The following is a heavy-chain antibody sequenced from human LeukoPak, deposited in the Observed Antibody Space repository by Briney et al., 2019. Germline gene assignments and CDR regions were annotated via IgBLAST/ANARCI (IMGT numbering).Heavy chain of an antibody. CDR3: ASGVGGGPRGRYYYYMDV. D-gene: IGHD2-21*01. J-gene: IGHJ6*03. Sequence: GGSLRLSCAASGFTFSSYAMSWVRQAPGKGLEWVSSISSSSSYIYYADSVKGRFTISRDNAKNSLYLQMNSLRAEDTAVYYCASGVGGGPRGRYYYYMDVWGKGTAVTVSS. CDR2: ISSSSSYI. V-gene: IGHV3-21*01. CDR1: GFTFSSYA.